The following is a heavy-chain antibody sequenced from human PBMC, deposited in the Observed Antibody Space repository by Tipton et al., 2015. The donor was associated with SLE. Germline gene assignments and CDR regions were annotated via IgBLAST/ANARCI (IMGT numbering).Heavy chain of an antibody. CDR1: GYTFTSFD. D-gene: IGHD5-24*01. J-gene: IGHJ4*02. CDR3: ARAPPQLGFDY. V-gene: IGHV1-8*01. CDR2: MNPNSGNT. Sequence: QSGPEVKKPGASVKVSRKASGYTFTSFDINWVRQATGQGLEWMGWMNPNSGNTAYAQKFQGRVTMTRDTSISTAYMELSSLRSEDTAVYYCARAPPQLGFDYWGQGTLVTVSS.